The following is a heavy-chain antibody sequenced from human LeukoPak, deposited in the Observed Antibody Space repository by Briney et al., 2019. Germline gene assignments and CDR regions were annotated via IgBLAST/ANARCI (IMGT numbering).Heavy chain of an antibody. D-gene: IGHD5-24*01. Sequence: ASVKVSCKASGGTFSSYAISWVRQAPGRGLEWMGGIIPIFGTANYAQKFQGRVTITADESTSTAYMELSSLRSEDTAVYYCARDSGMATTNFDYWGQGTLVTVSS. V-gene: IGHV1-69*13. CDR2: IIPIFGTA. CDR3: ARDSGMATTNFDY. CDR1: GGTFSSYA. J-gene: IGHJ4*02.